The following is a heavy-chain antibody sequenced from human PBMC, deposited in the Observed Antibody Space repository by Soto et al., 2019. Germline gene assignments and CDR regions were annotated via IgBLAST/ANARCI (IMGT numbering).Heavy chain of an antibody. V-gene: IGHV3-23*01. Sequence: EVQLLESGGGLVQPVGSLRLSCAASGFTFSSYAMSWVRQAPGKGLEWVSAISGSGGSTYYADSVKGRFTISRDNSKNTLYLQMNSLRAEDTAVYYCAKDLVGARLGYYFDYWGQGTLVTVSS. CDR2: ISGSGGST. CDR3: AKDLVGARLGYYFDY. CDR1: GFTFSSYA. J-gene: IGHJ4*02. D-gene: IGHD1-26*01.